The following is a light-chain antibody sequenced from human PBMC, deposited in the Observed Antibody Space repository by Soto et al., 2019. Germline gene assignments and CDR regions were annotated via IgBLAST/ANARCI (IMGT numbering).Light chain of an antibody. CDR3: SSYTSSSTPM. V-gene: IGLV2-14*01. J-gene: IGLJ3*02. CDR1: SSDVGGYNY. CDR2: EVS. Sequence: SALTQPASVSGSPGQSITISCTGTSSDVGGYNYVSWYQQHPGKAPKLMIYEVSNRPSGVSNRFSGSKSGNTASLTISGLQAEDEADYYCSSYTSSSTPMFGGGTQLTVL.